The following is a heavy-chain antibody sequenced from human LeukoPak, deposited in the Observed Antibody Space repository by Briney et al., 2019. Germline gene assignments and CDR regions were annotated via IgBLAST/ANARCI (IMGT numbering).Heavy chain of an antibody. CDR3: ARDRFPLGSGYDP. Sequence: GGSLRLSCAASGFTFSSYAMSWVRQAPGKGLEWVSAISRSGGSTAYADPVKGRFTISRDNSKNTLYLQMNSLRAEDTAVYYCARDRFPLGSGYDPWGQGTLVTVSS. CDR1: GFTFSSYA. V-gene: IGHV3-23*01. D-gene: IGHD5-12*01. J-gene: IGHJ5*02. CDR2: ISRSGGST.